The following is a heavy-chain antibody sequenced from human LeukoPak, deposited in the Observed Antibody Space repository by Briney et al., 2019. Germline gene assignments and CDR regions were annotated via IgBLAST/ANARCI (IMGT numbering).Heavy chain of an antibody. CDR1: GDNMNTYA. CDR2: VIPIYGTT. J-gene: IGHJ5*02. Sequence: SVKVSCKASGDNMNTYAMSWVRLAPGQGPEWMGVVIPIYGTTNYATKFQGRLTITADESTSTGYMELRSLKVEDTAVYYCARVRASATPIWFDPWGQGTQVTVSS. D-gene: IGHD2-15*01. V-gene: IGHV1-69*13. CDR3: ARVRASATPIWFDP.